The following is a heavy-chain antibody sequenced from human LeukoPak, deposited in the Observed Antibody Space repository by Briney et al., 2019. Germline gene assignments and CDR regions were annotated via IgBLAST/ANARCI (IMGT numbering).Heavy chain of an antibody. CDR1: RSTFNTST. CDR2: IVLGSNKT. D-gene: IGHD3-16*01. J-gene: IGHJ6*02. V-gene: IGHV1-58*02. CDR3: AAISIRMIGGDIYYGKDV. Sequence: PQASVKVSCKASRSTFNTSTIHWVRQARGRRLEWIGWIVLGSNKTNYAQTFQERVTISRDLSTSTAYMELRSLKSEDTAAYYCAAISIRMIGGDIYYGKDVWGRGTTVSVSS.